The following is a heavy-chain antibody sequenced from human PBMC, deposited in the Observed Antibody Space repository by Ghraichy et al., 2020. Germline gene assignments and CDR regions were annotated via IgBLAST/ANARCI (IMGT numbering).Heavy chain of an antibody. Sequence: ESLNISCTVSGGSISSYYWSWIRQPPGKGLEWIGYIYYSGSTNYNPSLKSRVTISVDTSKNQFSLKLSSVTAADTAVYYCAREGRGYCGGDCYSGHYYYGMDVWGQGTTVTVSS. CDR3: AREGRGYCGGDCYSGHYYYGMDV. J-gene: IGHJ6*02. CDR1: GGSISSYY. D-gene: IGHD2-21*02. CDR2: IYYSGST. V-gene: IGHV4-59*01.